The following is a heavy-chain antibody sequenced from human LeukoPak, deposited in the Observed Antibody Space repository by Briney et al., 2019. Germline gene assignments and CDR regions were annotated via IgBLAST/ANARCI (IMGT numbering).Heavy chain of an antibody. CDR3: ARDPPSFQH. Sequence: PGGSLRLSCTTSGFNFNNAWMNWVRQAPGKGLEWVSSIDSSSSYIYYADSVKGRFTISRDNAKNSLYLQMNSLRAEDTAVYYCARDPPSFQHWGQGTLVTVSS. J-gene: IGHJ1*01. CDR2: IDSSSSYI. CDR1: GFNFNNAW. V-gene: IGHV3-21*01.